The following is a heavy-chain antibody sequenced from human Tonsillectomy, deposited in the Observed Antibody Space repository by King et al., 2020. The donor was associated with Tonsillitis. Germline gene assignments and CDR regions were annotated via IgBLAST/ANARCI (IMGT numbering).Heavy chain of an antibody. Sequence: VQLVQSGGGVVQPGRSLRLSCAASAFTFSNYGMHWVRQAPGKGLEWVAVISYDGSNKSYGDSVKGRFTISRDNYKNTLYLQMSSLRAEDTAVYYCAKEGREYQLLHFDHWGQGTLVTVSS. J-gene: IGHJ4*02. V-gene: IGHV3-30*18. CDR1: AFTFSNYG. D-gene: IGHD2-2*01. CDR3: AKEGREYQLLHFDH. CDR2: ISYDGSNK.